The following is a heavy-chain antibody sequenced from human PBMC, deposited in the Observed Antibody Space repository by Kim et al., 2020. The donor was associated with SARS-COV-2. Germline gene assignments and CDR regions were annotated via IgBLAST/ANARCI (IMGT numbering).Heavy chain of an antibody. D-gene: IGHD5-12*01. CDR2: IYYSGST. Sequence: SETLSLTCTVSGVSISSYYWSWIRQPPGKGLEWIWYIYYSGSTNYNPSPKSRVTISVDTSKNQFSLKLSSVPAADTAGYYCASHSGYDYFDYWGQGTLVTVSS. J-gene: IGHJ4*02. CDR3: ASHSGYDYFDY. V-gene: IGHV4-59*01. CDR1: GVSISSYY.